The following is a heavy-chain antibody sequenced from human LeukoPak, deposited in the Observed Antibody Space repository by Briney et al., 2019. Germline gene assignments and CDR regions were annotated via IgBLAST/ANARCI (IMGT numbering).Heavy chain of an antibody. CDR2: MYYSGST. CDR1: GGSISSSSYY. V-gene: IGHV4-39*07. CDR3: ASGLVGANDY. J-gene: IGHJ4*02. Sequence: KPSETLSLTCTVSGGSISSSSYYWGWIRQPPGKGLEWIGSMYYSGSTYYNPSLKSRVTISVDRSKNQFSVTLSSLTAAGTAVYYCASGLVGANDYWGEGTLVTVSS. D-gene: IGHD1-26*01.